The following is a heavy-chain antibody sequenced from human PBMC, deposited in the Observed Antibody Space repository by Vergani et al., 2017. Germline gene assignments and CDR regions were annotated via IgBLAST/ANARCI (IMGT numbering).Heavy chain of an antibody. CDR1: GFSFSGYW. J-gene: IGHJ5*01. CDR3: VRARCSGPCFMSNWFDS. D-gene: IGHD5-12*01. Sequence: VHLVESGGGVVQPGGSLRLSCEGSGFSFSGYWMHWVRQSPEKGLVWVSRIKSDGSITNYADSVKGRFTISRDNAKNTLYLEMNSLRGDDTAIYYCVRARCSGPCFMSNWFDSWGQGTLVTVSS. CDR2: IKSDGSIT. V-gene: IGHV3-74*01.